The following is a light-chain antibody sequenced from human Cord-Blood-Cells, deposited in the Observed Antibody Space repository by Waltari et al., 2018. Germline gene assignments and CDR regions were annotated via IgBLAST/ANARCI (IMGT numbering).Light chain of an antibody. J-gene: IGKJ1*01. CDR3: QQYNSYWT. V-gene: IGKV1-5*01. CDR2: DAS. Sequence: DIQMPQYPSTLSASVGDRVTITCRASQSISSWLAWYQQKPGKAPKLLIYDASSLESGVPSRFSGSGSGTEFTLTISSLQPDDFATYYCQQYNSYWTFGQGTKVEIK. CDR1: QSISSW.